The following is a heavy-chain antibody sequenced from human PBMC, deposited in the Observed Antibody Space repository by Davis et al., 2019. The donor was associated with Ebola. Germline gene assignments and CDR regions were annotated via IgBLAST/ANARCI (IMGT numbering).Heavy chain of an antibody. CDR1: GGSISSYY. Sequence: SETLSLTCTVSGGSISSYYWSWIRQPPGKGLEWIGYIYYSGSTYYNPSLKSRVTISVDTSKNQFSLKLSSVTAADTAVYFCARTYYYGSGIYNWFDPWGQGTLVTVSS. CDR2: IYYSGST. V-gene: IGHV4-59*04. J-gene: IGHJ5*02. CDR3: ARTYYYGSGIYNWFDP. D-gene: IGHD3-10*01.